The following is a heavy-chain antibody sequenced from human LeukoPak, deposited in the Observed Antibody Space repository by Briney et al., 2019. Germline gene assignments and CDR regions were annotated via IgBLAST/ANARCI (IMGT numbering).Heavy chain of an antibody. D-gene: IGHD3-22*01. V-gene: IGHV3-9*01. CDR1: GFTFSDYY. Sequence: GGSLRLSCAASGFTFSDYYMSWIRQAPGKGLEWVAGISWNSGSVGYADSVKGRFTISRDNAKNSLDLQMNSLRAEDTALYFCAKDFTYYSDSSGYTFDYWGQGTLVTVSS. CDR2: ISWNSGSV. CDR3: AKDFTYYSDSSGYTFDY. J-gene: IGHJ4*02.